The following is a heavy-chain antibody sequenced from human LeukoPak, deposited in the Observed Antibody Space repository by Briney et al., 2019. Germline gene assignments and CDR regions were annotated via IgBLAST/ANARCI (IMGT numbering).Heavy chain of an antibody. Sequence: SGGSLRLSCAASGFTFSSYEMNWVRQAPGKGLEWVSYISSSGSTIYYADSVKGRFTISRDNAKNSLYLQMNSLRAEDTAVYYCARVGPAGCSGGSCYSYFFDYWDQGTLVTVSS. CDR2: ISSSGSTI. D-gene: IGHD2-15*01. J-gene: IGHJ4*02. V-gene: IGHV3-48*03. CDR3: ARVGPAGCSGGSCYSYFFDY. CDR1: GFTFSSYE.